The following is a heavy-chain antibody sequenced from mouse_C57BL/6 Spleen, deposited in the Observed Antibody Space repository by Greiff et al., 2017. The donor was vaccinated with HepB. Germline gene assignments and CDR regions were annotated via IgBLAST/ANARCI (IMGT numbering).Heavy chain of an antibody. V-gene: IGHV1-69*01. Sequence: QVQLQQPGAELVMPGASVKLSCKASGYTFTSYWMHWVKQRPGQGLEWIGEIDPSDSYTNYNQKFKGKSTLTVDKSSSTAYMQLSSLTSEDSAVYYGARSENYYGSSYVGWYFDVWGTGTTVTVSS. CDR3: ARSENYYGSSYVGWYFDV. CDR1: GYTFTSYW. CDR2: IDPSDSYT. J-gene: IGHJ1*03. D-gene: IGHD1-1*01.